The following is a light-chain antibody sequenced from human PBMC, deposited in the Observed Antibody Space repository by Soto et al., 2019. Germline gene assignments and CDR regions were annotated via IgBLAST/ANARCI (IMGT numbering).Light chain of an antibody. CDR3: QQYNNWPRT. J-gene: IGKJ1*01. CDR1: QSVSDY. V-gene: IGKV3-11*01. Sequence: ETVLTQSPARLSLSPGERATLSCRAGQSVSDYLAWYQQKPGQPPRLLFFDASNRVTGVPARFSGSGSGTEFTLTISSLQSEDFAVYYCQQYNNWPRTFGQGTKVDI. CDR2: DAS.